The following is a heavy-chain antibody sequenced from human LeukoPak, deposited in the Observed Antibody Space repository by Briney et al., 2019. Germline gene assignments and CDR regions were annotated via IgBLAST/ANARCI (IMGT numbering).Heavy chain of an antibody. CDR1: GFTFSSYA. V-gene: IGHV3-23*01. Sequence: GGSLRLSCAASGFTFSSYATSWVRQAPGKGLEWVSAISGGGGATYYADSVKGRFTISRDNSKNTLYLQMNSLRAEDTAIYYCAKDGSSSPYYFDYWGQGTLVTVSS. CDR2: ISGGGGAT. CDR3: AKDGSSSPYYFDY. J-gene: IGHJ4*02. D-gene: IGHD6-13*01.